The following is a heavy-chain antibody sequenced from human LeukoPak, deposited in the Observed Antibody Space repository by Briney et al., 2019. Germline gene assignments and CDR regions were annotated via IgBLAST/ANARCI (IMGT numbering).Heavy chain of an antibody. V-gene: IGHV4-61*02. CDR3: ARGGYATRQGFDY. J-gene: IGHJ4*02. Sequence: PSQTLSLTCTVSGGSISSGSYYWSWIRQPAGKGLEWIGRIYTSGSTNYNPSLKSRVTISVDTSKNQFSLKLSSVTAADTAVYYCARGGYATRQGFDYWGQGTLVTVSS. CDR2: IYTSGST. D-gene: IGHD5-12*01. CDR1: GGSISSGSYY.